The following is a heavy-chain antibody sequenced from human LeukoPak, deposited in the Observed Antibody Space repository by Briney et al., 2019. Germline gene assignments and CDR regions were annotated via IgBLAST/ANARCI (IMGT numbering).Heavy chain of an antibody. CDR2: ISRSGGTT. Sequence: GGSLRLSCAASGFTFSSYDMTWVRQTPGKGLEWVALISRSGGTTYYADAVRGRFTISRDNSNNALYLQMNELRADDTAVYYCASDPNGDYIGAFDFWGQGTMVTVSS. V-gene: IGHV3-23*01. J-gene: IGHJ3*01. CDR3: ASDPNGDYIGAFDF. CDR1: GFTFSSYD. D-gene: IGHD4-17*01.